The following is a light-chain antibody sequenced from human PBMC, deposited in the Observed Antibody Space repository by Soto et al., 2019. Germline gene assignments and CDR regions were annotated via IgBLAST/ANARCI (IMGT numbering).Light chain of an antibody. CDR1: QSLLFCNGITY. V-gene: IGKV2-30*01. CDR3: MQGTHWPLT. J-gene: IGKJ4*01. Sequence: EVVLTQSPLSLPVTVGQPATVSCRSRQSLLFCNGITYLTWFHQRPGQPPRRLISEVPNRDSGVTDRFSGSGSGTAFTLEISSVEAEDVGLFYCMQGTHWPLTFGGGTRVEIK. CDR2: EVP.